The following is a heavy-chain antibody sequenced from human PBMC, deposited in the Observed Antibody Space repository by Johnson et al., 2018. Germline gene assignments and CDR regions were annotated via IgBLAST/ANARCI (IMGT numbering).Heavy chain of an antibody. CDR1: GFTVSSNY. D-gene: IGHD3-10*01. Sequence: VQLQESGGGLIQPGESLRLACAASGFTVSSNYMSWVRQAPGKGLEWVAGIYSGGTTYYADSVKGRVTISRDSSKNTMYLQMKSLRAEDTAVYYWARDFGLPGHHFYGMDVWGPGTTVTVSS. CDR2: IYSGGTT. J-gene: IGHJ6*02. CDR3: ARDFGLPGHHFYGMDV. V-gene: IGHV3-53*01.